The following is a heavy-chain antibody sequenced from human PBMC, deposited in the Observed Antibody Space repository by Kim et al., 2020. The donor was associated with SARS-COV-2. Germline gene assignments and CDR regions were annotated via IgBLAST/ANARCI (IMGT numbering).Heavy chain of an antibody. Sequence: KGRFTISRDNSKNTLYLQMNSLRAEDTAVYYCAKNGGWAVPDDYYGMDVWGQGTTVTVSS. J-gene: IGHJ6*02. CDR3: AKNGGWAVPDDYYGMDV. D-gene: IGHD2-2*01. V-gene: IGHV3-23*01.